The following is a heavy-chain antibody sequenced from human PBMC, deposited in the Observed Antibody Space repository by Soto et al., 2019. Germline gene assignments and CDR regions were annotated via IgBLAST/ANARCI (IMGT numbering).Heavy chain of an antibody. V-gene: IGHV3-15*07. Sequence: EVQLVESGGGLVKPGGSLRLSCAASGFTFSNAWMNWVRQAPGKGLEWVGRIKSKTDGGTTDYAAPVKGRFTISRDDSQNTLYLQMNSLKTEDTAVYYCTTAAVAGPDAFDIWGQGTMVTVSS. CDR3: TTAAVAGPDAFDI. CDR1: GFTFSNAW. D-gene: IGHD6-19*01. J-gene: IGHJ3*02. CDR2: IKSKTDGGTT.